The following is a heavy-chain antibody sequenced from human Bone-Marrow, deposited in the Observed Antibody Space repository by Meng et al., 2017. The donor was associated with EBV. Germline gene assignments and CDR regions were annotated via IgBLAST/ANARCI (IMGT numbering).Heavy chain of an antibody. CDR2: IYYSGST. V-gene: IGHV4-39*07. Sequence: ESGPGLAKPSETLSLTCTVSGGSISSSSYYWGWIRQPPGKGLEWIGSIYYSGSTYYNPSLKSRVTISVDTSKNQFSLKLSSVTAADTAVYYCARVSVGATFFDYWGQGTLVTVSS. CDR3: ARVSVGATFFDY. D-gene: IGHD1-26*01. CDR1: GGSISSSSYY. J-gene: IGHJ4*02.